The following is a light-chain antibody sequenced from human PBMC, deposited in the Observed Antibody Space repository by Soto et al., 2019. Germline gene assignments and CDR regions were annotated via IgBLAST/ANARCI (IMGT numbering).Light chain of an antibody. V-gene: IGLV2-8*01. CDR1: CSDIGTYDY. CDR3: CSYGGGNNFYV. CDR2: EVS. J-gene: IGLJ1*01. Sequence: SALTQPPSSSVSPGQSVTISFTGTCSDIGTYDYVSWYQHLPDKAPKLIIYEVSKRPSGVPDRFSGSKSGNTASLTVSGLQAEDEGDYYCCSYGGGNNFYVFGTGTKVTVL.